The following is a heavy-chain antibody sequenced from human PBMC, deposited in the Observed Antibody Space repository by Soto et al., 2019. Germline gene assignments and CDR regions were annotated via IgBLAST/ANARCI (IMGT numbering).Heavy chain of an antibody. V-gene: IGHV3-74*01. CDR1: GFTFSNYA. CDR2: INSDGSST. D-gene: IGHD3-22*01. CDR3: ARDLPTYYYDSSGYYYPASPG. Sequence: GGSLRLSCVASGFTFSNYAMTWVRQAPGKGLEWVSRINSDGSSTSYADSVKGRFTISRDNAKNTLYLQMNSLRAEDTAVYYCARDLPTYYYDSSGYYYPASPGWGQGTLVTVSS. J-gene: IGHJ4*02.